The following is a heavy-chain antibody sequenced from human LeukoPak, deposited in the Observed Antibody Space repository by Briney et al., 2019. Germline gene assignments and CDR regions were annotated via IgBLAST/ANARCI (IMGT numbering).Heavy chain of an antibody. Sequence: PGGSLRLSCAASGFTFSSYAMSWVRQAPGKGLEWVSAISGSGGSTYYADSVKGRFTISRDNSKNTLYLQMNSLRAEDTAVYYCAKKGPYYYDSSGYLPSDYWGQGTLVTVSS. D-gene: IGHD3-22*01. CDR3: AKKGPYYYDSSGYLPSDY. V-gene: IGHV3-23*01. CDR2: ISGSGGST. J-gene: IGHJ4*02. CDR1: GFTFSSYA.